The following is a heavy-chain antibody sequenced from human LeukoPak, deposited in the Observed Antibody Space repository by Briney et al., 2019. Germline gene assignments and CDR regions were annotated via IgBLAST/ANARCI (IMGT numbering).Heavy chain of an antibody. Sequence: GGSLRLSCAASGFTVSSNYMSWVRQAPGKGLEWVSVIYSGGSTYYADSVKGRFTISRDNSKNTLYLQMNRLRAEDTAVYYCAKDRSIAARPEYYYYGMDVWGQGTTVTVSS. D-gene: IGHD6-6*01. V-gene: IGHV3-53*01. CDR1: GFTVSSNY. J-gene: IGHJ6*02. CDR3: AKDRSIAARPEYYYYGMDV. CDR2: IYSGGST.